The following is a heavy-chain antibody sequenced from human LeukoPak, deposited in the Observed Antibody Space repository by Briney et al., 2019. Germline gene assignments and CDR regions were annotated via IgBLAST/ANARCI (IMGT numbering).Heavy chain of an antibody. CDR1: GYTFTSYA. D-gene: IGHD6-13*01. CDR3: ARDKTLRAAAREYNWFDP. Sequence: ASVKVSCKASGYTFTSYAMHWVRQAPGQRLEWMGWINAGNGNTKYSQKFQGRVTITRDTSASTAYMELSSLRSEDTAVYYCARDKTLRAAAREYNWFDPWGQGTLVTVSS. V-gene: IGHV1-3*01. CDR2: INAGNGNT. J-gene: IGHJ5*02.